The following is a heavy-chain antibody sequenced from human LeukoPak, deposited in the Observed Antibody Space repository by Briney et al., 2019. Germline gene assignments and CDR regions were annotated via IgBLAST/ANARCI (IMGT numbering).Heavy chain of an antibody. CDR2: IIPIFGTA. D-gene: IGHD5-12*01. Sequence: GSSVKVSCKASGGTFSSYAISWVRQAPGQGLEWMGGIIPIFGTANYAQKFQGRVTITADESTSTAYMELSSLRPEDTAVYYCARARYSGYSFFDYWGQGTLVTVSS. J-gene: IGHJ4*02. V-gene: IGHV1-69*01. CDR1: GGTFSSYA. CDR3: ARARYSGYSFFDY.